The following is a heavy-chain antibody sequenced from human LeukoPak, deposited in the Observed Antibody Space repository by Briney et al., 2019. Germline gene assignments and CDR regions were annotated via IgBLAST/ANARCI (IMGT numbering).Heavy chain of an antibody. CDR3: ARTVTTSSYYFDY. D-gene: IGHD4-17*01. V-gene: IGHV1-18*01. CDR2: ISGYDGNT. J-gene: IGHJ4*02. CDR1: GYTFTTYG. Sequence: VASVKVSFKASGYTFTTYGGSWVRQAPGQGLEWMGWISGYDGNTNYAQKLRGRVTMTTDTSTSTAYMDLRSLRSDDTALYYCARTVTTSSYYFDYWGQGTLVTVSS.